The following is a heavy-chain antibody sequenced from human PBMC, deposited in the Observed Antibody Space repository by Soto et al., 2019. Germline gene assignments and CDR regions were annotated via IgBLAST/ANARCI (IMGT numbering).Heavy chain of an antibody. CDR3: AREGYSSGWYYWFDP. J-gene: IGHJ5*02. D-gene: IGHD6-19*01. CDR2: ISAYNGNT. V-gene: IGHV1-18*01. Sequence: ASVKVSCKASGYTFTSYGISWVRQAPGQGLEWMGWISAYNGNTNYAQKLQGRVTMTTDTSTSTAYMELRSLRSDDTAVYYCAREGYSSGWYYWFDPWGQGTLVTVSS. CDR1: GYTFTSYG.